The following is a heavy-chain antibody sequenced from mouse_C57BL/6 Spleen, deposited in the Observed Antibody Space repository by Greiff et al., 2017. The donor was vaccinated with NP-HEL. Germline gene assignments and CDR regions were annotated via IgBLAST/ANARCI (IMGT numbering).Heavy chain of an antibody. Sequence: VQLQQPGAELVKPGASVKLSCKASGYTFTSYWMHWVKQRPGQGLEWIGMIHPNSGSTNYNEKFKSKATLTVDKSSSTAYMQLSSLTSDDSAVYYCARERTSYAMDYWGQATSVTVSS. CDR2: IHPNSGST. J-gene: IGHJ4*01. CDR3: ARERTSYAMDY. D-gene: IGHD5-1*01. V-gene: IGHV1-64*01. CDR1: GYTFTSYW.